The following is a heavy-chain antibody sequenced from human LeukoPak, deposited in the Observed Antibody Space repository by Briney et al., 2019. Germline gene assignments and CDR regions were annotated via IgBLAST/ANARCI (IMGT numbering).Heavy chain of an antibody. D-gene: IGHD1-14*01. V-gene: IGHV3-30*04. J-gene: IGHJ6*02. CDR3: AKVSGGGLYYDGMDV. Sequence: GGSLRLSCAASGLTFSNYAMHWVRQAPGKGLEWVAVISYDGSNKYYADSVKGRFTISRDNSKNTLYLQMNSLRVEDTAVYYCAKVSGGGLYYDGMDVWGQGTTVTVSS. CDR1: GLTFSNYA. CDR2: ISYDGSNK.